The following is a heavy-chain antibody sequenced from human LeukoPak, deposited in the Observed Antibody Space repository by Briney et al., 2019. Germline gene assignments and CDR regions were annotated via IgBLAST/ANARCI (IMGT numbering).Heavy chain of an antibody. V-gene: IGHV3-74*01. CDR2: INSDGSST. J-gene: IGHJ4*02. D-gene: IGHD6-13*01. CDR3: ARAWSCWDSSCSVAFDY. CDR1: GFTFSSYW. Sequence: PGGSLRLSCAASGFTFSSYWMHWVRQAPGKGLVWVSRINSDGSSTSYADSVKGRFTISRDNAKNTLYLQMNSLRAEDTAVYYCARAWSCWDSSCSVAFDYWGQGTLVNVSS.